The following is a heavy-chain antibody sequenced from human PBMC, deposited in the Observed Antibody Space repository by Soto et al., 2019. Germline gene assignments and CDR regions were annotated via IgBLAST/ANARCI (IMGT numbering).Heavy chain of an antibody. CDR1: GGSISSSNW. CDR2: IYHSGST. Sequence: SETLSLTCAVSGGSISSSNWWSWVRQPQGKGLEWIGEIYHSGSTNSNPSLNSRVIISVDTSKNQSSLKLSSVTAPDTAVYYCARDIETILHYWGQGTLVTVSS. J-gene: IGHJ4*02. CDR3: ARDIETILHY. V-gene: IGHV4-4*02. D-gene: IGHD3-9*01.